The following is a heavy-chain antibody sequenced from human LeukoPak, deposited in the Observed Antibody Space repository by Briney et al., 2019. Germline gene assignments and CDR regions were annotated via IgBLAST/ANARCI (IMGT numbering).Heavy chain of an antibody. J-gene: IGHJ4*02. Sequence: GGSLRLSCAASGFTFSNCWMHWVRQAPGKGLVWVSRINSDGSNTNYADSVRGRFTISRDNAKNTLYLQMNSLRAEDTAVFYCARVRDISGHWGFLDYWGQGTLVTVSS. CDR3: ARVRDISGHWGFLDY. CDR1: GFTFSNCW. CDR2: INSDGSNT. V-gene: IGHV3-74*01. D-gene: IGHD6-19*01.